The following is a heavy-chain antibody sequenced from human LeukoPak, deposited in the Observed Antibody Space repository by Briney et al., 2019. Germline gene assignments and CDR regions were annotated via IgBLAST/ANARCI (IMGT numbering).Heavy chain of an antibody. J-gene: IGHJ3*02. V-gene: IGHV4-39*07. CDR3: ARNVGLGAFDI. D-gene: IGHD3-10*02. CDR1: GGSISSSSYY. CDR2: IYYSGST. Sequence: SETLSLTCTVSGGSISSSSYYWGWIRQPPGKGLEWIGSIYYSGSTYYNPSLKSRVTISVDTSKNQFSLKLSSVTAADTAVYYCARNVGLGAFDIWGQGTMVTVSS.